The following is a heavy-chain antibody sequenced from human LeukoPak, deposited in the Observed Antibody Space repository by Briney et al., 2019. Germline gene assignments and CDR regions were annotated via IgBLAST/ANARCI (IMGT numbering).Heavy chain of an antibody. V-gene: IGHV3-74*01. Sequence: GGSLRLSCAASGFTFSDYWMHWVRQVPGKGLVWVSRINSDGTSTVYADSVKGRFTMSRNNAKNMLYLEMDSLRAEDTAVYFCARGGLLYYESSGSYFWFAPWGRGPLVTVPP. CDR1: GFTFSDYW. CDR2: INSDGTST. D-gene: IGHD3-22*01. J-gene: IGHJ5*02. CDR3: ARGGLLYYESSGSYFWFAP.